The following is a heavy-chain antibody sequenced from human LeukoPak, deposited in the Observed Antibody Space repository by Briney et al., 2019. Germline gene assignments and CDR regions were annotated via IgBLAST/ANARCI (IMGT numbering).Heavy chain of an antibody. D-gene: IGHD3/OR15-3a*01. CDR2: TYPDDSET. CDR1: GYSFASYW. J-gene: IGHJ4*02. V-gene: IGHV5-51*01. CDR3: ARFLGPSGGLDY. Sequence: ESLKISCKGSGYSFASYWIGWVRQMPGKGLEWMGITYPDDSETRYSASFRGQVTISADESISIAYLQWSSLKASDAAMYYCARFLGPSGGLDYWGQGTRVTVSS.